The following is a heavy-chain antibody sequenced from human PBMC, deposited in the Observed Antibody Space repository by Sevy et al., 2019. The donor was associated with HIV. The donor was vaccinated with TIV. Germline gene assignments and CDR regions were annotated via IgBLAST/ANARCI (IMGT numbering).Heavy chain of an antibody. J-gene: IGHJ4*02. V-gene: IGHV3-23*01. CDR2: ISGSGGST. CDR3: AKAPNGYYGSGREGYYFDY. Sequence: GESLKISCAASGITFSSYAMSWVRQTPGKGLEWVSAISGSGGSTYYADSVKGRFTISRDNSKNTLYLQMNSLRAEDTAVYYCAKAPNGYYGSGREGYYFDYWGQGTLVTVSS. D-gene: IGHD3-10*01. CDR1: GITFSSYA.